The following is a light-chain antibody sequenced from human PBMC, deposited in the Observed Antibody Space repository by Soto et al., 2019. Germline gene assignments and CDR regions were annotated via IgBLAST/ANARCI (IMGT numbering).Light chain of an antibody. CDR1: QSVSSNY. J-gene: IGKJ2*03. Sequence: EIVLTQSPGTLSLSPGERVTLSCRASQSVSSNYLAWYQQKPGQAPRLLIYATSSRATGIPDRFSGSGSGTDFTLTINRLEPEDFAVYYCQQYGNSPRYSYGQGPRLEIK. V-gene: IGKV3-20*01. CDR2: ATS. CDR3: QQYGNSPRYS.